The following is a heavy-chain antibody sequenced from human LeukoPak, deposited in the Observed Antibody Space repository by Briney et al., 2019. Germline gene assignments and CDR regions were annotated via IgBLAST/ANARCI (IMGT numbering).Heavy chain of an antibody. D-gene: IGHD6-13*01. Sequence: SETLSLTCTVSGGSIRGGIYYWSWIRQPAGKGLERIGRIYTSGSTNCNPSLKSRVTISVDTSKNQFSLNLTSVTAADTAVYYCARDLGYSSSWYVGAGYYYYMDVWGKGTTVTISS. CDR1: GGSIRGGIYY. J-gene: IGHJ6*03. CDR3: ARDLGYSSSWYVGAGYYYYMDV. CDR2: IYTSGST. V-gene: IGHV4-61*02.